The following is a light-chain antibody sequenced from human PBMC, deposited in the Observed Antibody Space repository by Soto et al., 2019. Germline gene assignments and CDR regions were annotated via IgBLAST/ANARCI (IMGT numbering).Light chain of an antibody. Sequence: QSVLTQPASVSGSPGQSITISCTGTSIDVSGYNYVSWYQQHPGEAPKLMIYDVSNRPSGVSNRFSGSKSGNTASRTISGLQAEDEADYYCSSYTSSSTLLYVFGTGTKATVL. CDR3: SSYTSSSTLLYV. V-gene: IGLV2-14*01. J-gene: IGLJ1*01. CDR2: DVS. CDR1: SIDVSGYNY.